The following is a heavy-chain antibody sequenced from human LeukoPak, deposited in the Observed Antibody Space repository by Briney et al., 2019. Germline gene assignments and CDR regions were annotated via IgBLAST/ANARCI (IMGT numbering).Heavy chain of an antibody. Sequence: GSLRLSCSASGFTFKSYAMHWVRQAPGKGLEYVSSINTNGANTYYADSVKGRFTISRDNSRNTVYAQMNSLTPGDTAVYYCVKGLDYSSSQMDSWGQGTLVTVSS. D-gene: IGHD6-6*01. CDR1: GFTFKSYA. V-gene: IGHV3-64*05. CDR2: INTNGANT. CDR3: VKGLDYSSSQMDS. J-gene: IGHJ4*02.